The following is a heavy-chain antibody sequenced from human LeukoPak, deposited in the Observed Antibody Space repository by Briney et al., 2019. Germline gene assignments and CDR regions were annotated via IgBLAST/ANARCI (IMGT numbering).Heavy chain of an antibody. CDR2: INHSGST. CDR3: ARRPISGWCPLYYFDY. Sequence: SETLSLTCAVYGGSFSGYYWSWIRQPPGKGLEWIGEINHSGSTDYNPSLKSRVTISVDTSKNQFSLKLSSVTAADTAVYYCARRPISGWCPLYYFDYWGQGTLVTVSS. D-gene: IGHD6-19*01. CDR1: GGSFSGYY. J-gene: IGHJ4*02. V-gene: IGHV4-34*01.